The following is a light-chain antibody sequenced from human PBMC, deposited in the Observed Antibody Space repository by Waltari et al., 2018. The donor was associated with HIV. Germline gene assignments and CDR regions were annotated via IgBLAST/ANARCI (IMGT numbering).Light chain of an antibody. CDR3: CSYAGSNTHV. J-gene: IGLJ1*01. CDR2: EVS. Sequence: QSALTQPASVSGSPGQSITISCTGTSSDVGSYNLVSWYQQHPGKAPNLMIYEVSKRPSGVSNRFSASKSANTASLTISGLQAEDEADYYCCSYAGSNTHVFGTGTKVTVL. CDR1: SSDVGSYNL. V-gene: IGLV2-23*02.